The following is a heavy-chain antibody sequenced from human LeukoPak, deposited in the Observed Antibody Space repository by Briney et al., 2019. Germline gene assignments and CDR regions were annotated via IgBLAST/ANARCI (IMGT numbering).Heavy chain of an antibody. CDR2: IYYSGST. J-gene: IGHJ6*02. CDR3: ARGELQHKCYYGMDV. Sequence: SETLSLTCTVSGGSISSSSYYWGWIRQPPGKGLEWIGSIYYSGSTYYNPSLKSRVTISVDTSKNQFSLKLSSVTAADTAVYYCARGELQHKCYYGMDVWGQGTTVTVSS. CDR1: GGSISSSSYY. V-gene: IGHV4-39*07. D-gene: IGHD1-26*01.